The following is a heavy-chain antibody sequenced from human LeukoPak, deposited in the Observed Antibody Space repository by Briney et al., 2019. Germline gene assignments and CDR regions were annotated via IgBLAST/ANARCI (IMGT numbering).Heavy chain of an antibody. D-gene: IGHD5-18*01. Sequence: TSETLSLTCTVSGGSISSGSHHWGWFRQSPGKGLEWIGSIYYSGSTYYNPSLKSRVTISVDTSKNQFSLKLSSVTAADTAVYYCARQLYSYGPYFDYWGQGTLVTVSS. V-gene: IGHV4-39*01. CDR2: IYYSGST. J-gene: IGHJ4*02. CDR1: GGSISSGSHH. CDR3: ARQLYSYGPYFDY.